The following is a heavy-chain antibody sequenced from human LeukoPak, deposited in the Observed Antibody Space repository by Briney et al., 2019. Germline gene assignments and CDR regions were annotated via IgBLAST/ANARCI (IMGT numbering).Heavy chain of an antibody. D-gene: IGHD5-18*01. CDR2: ISSSSSYI. CDR3: AGGPELQLWLYDY. V-gene: IGHV3-21*01. J-gene: IGHJ4*02. CDR1: GFTFSSYS. Sequence: GGSLRLSCAASGFTFSSYSMNWVRQAPGKGLEWVSSISSSSSYIYYADSVKGRFTISRDNANNSLYLQTNSLRAEDTAVYYCAGGPELQLWLYDYWGQGTLVTVSS.